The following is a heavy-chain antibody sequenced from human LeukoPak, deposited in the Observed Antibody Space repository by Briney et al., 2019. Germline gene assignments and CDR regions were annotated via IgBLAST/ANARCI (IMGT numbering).Heavy chain of an antibody. CDR2: TYPPNSDS. D-gene: IGHD6-19*01. J-gene: IGHJ4*02. V-gene: IGHV5-51*01. CDR3: ARRRAVAGTYYFDF. Sequence: PGESLKISCKGSGYSFNNYWIAWVRQVPGKGLEWMGITYPPNSDSRYSPSFQGQVTISADKSISTAYLQWSSLKASDTAIYYCARRRAVAGTYYFDFWGQGTLVTVSS. CDR1: GYSFNNYW.